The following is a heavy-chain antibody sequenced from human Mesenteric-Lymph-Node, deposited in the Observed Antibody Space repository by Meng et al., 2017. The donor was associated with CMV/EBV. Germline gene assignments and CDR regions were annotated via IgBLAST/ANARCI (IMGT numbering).Heavy chain of an antibody. CDR2: ILPMFDIT. D-gene: IGHD3/OR15-3a*01. CDR1: GGTFSSYA. CDR3: ARGLDSPDSY. Sequence: SVKVSCKSSGGTFSSYAVNWVRQAPGQGLEWMGGILPMFDITNYAQKFQGRVTITADKSRSTSYMELSGLRSEDTAVYYCARGLDSPDSYWGQGTLVTVSS. V-gene: IGHV1-69*10. J-gene: IGHJ4*02.